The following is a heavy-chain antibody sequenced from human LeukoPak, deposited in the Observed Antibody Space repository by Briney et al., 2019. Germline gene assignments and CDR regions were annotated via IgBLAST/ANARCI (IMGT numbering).Heavy chain of an antibody. Sequence: SETLSLTCTVSGGSISSYYWSWIRQPPGKGLEWIGYIYYSGSTNYNPSLKSRVTISVDTSKNQFSLKLSSVTAADTAVYYCARERYSGSHYERKYYMDVWGKGTTVTVSS. J-gene: IGHJ6*03. CDR3: ARERYSGSHYERKYYMDV. CDR2: IYYSGST. CDR1: GGSISSYY. V-gene: IGHV4-59*01. D-gene: IGHD1-26*01.